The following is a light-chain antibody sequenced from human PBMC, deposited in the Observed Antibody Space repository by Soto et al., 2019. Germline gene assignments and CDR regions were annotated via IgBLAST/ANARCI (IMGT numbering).Light chain of an antibody. CDR3: SSYTTINTLLFV. CDR1: SSDVGNDNF. CDR2: EVS. J-gene: IGLJ1*01. V-gene: IGLV2-14*01. Sequence: QSALTQPASVSGSPGQSITISCTGTSSDVGNDNFVSWYQHHPGKAPKLIIYEVSYRPSGVSHRFSGSKSGNTASLTISGLQSEDEADYYCSSYTTINTLLFVFGNGTKLPS.